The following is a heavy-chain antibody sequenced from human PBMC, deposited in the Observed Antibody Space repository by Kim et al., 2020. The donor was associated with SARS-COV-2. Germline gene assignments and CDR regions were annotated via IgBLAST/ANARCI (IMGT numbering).Heavy chain of an antibody. CDR2: ISWNSGSI. CDR3: ARKAEHYYYYGMDV. Sequence: GGSLRLSCAASGFTFDDYAMHWVRQAPGKGLEWVSGISWNSGSIGYADSVKGRFTISRDNAKNSLYLQMNSLRAEDTALYYCARKAEHYYYYGMDVWGQGTTVTVSS. V-gene: IGHV3-9*01. CDR1: GFTFDDYA. J-gene: IGHJ6*02.